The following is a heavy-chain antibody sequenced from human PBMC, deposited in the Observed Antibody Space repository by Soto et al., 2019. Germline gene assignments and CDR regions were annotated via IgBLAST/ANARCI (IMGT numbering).Heavy chain of an antibody. J-gene: IGHJ4*02. V-gene: IGHV3-11*01. CDR1: GFTFSDYY. Sequence: PGGSLRLSCAASGFTFSDYYMSWIRLAPGKGLEWVSYISSSGSTIYYADSVKGRFTISRDNAQNSLYLQMNSLRAEGTAVYYCARVVTTIFGVVIIVSEFDYWGQGTLLTVS. D-gene: IGHD3-3*01. CDR3: ARVVTTIFGVVIIVSEFDY. CDR2: ISSSGSTI.